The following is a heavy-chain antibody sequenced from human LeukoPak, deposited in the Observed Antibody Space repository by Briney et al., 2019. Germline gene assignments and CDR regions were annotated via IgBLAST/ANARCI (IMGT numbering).Heavy chain of an antibody. CDR1: GGSISSSSYY. V-gene: IGHV4-39*01. CDR2: IYYSGST. J-gene: IGHJ5*02. D-gene: IGHD6-13*01. CDR3: ARVNRVAAAGMDRIDYNRFDP. Sequence: TSETLSLTCTVSGGSISSSSYYWGWIRQPPGKGLEWIGSIYYSGSTYYNPSLKSRVTISVDTSKNQFSLKLSSVTAADTAVYYCARVNRVAAAGMDRIDYNRFDPWGQGTLVTVSS.